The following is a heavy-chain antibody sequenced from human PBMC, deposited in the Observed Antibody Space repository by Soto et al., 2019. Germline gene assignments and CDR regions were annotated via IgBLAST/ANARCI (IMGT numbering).Heavy chain of an antibody. CDR2: IYHSGST. D-gene: IGHD6-13*01. J-gene: IGHJ5*02. CDR1: GGSISSSNW. V-gene: IGHV4-4*02. Sequence: PSETLSLTCAVSGGSISSSNWWSWVRQPPGKGLEWIGEIYHSGSTNYNPSLKSRVTISVDKSKNQFSLKLSSVTAADTAVYYCAKISSSWYEGTWFDPWGQGTLVTVSS. CDR3: AKISSSWYEGTWFDP.